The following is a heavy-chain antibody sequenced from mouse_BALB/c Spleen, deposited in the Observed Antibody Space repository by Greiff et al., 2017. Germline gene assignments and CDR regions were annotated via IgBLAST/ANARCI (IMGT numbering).Heavy chain of an antibody. CDR1: GFTFSNYW. V-gene: IGHV6-6*02. J-gene: IGHJ2*01. CDR2: IRLKSNNYAT. CDR3: TREFFSRGY. Sequence: EVKLEESGGGLVQPGGSMKLSCVASGFTFSNYWMNWVRQSPEKGLEWVAEIRLKSNNYATHYAESVKGRFTISRDDSKSSVYLQMNNLRAEDTGIYYCTREFFSRGYWGQGTTLTVSS.